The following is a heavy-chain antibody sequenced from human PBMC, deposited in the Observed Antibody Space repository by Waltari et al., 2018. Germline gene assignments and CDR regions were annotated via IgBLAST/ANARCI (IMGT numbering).Heavy chain of an antibody. CDR3: AAPHSTSWYVSDY. D-gene: IGHD2-2*01. Sequence: EVQLVESGGGLVQPGGSLRLSCAASGLSFSTYWMHWVRQGPGKGLVWFSRFNGDGSTTNYADSVKGRFTISRDNAKNTLYLQMNSLRAEDTAVYYCAAPHSTSWYVSDYWGQGALVTVSS. CDR1: GLSFSTYW. V-gene: IGHV3-74*01. CDR2: FNGDGSTT. J-gene: IGHJ4*02.